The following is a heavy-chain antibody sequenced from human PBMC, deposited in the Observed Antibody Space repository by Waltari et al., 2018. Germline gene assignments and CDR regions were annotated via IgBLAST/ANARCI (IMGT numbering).Heavy chain of an antibody. CDR3: AREREEVDFWSGSPGGMDG. V-gene: IGHV1-2*02. CDR1: GYTFTGYY. Sequence: QVQLVQSGAEVKKPGASVKVSCKASGYTFTGYYMHWVRQAPGQGLEWMGWINPNSGGTNYAQKFQGRVTMTRDTSISTAYMELSRLGTDEKAVYYGAREREEVDFWSGSPGGMDGWGQGTTVTGSS. CDR2: INPNSGGT. J-gene: IGHJ6*02. D-gene: IGHD3-3*01.